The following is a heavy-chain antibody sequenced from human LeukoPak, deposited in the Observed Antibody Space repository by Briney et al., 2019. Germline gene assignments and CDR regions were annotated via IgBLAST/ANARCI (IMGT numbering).Heavy chain of an antibody. J-gene: IGHJ4*02. CDR1: GFTFDDYA. CDR2: ISRKSGSI. CDR3: ARDLTY. Sequence: GGSLRLSCAASGFTFDDYAMHWVRQAPGKGLKWVSGISRKSGSIAYADSVKGRFTISRDNAKNSLYLQMNSLRAEDTAVYYCARDLTYWAQGTLVTVSS. V-gene: IGHV3-9*01.